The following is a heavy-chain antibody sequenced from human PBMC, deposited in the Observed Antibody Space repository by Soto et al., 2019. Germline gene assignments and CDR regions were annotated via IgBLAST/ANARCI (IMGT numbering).Heavy chain of an antibody. CDR2: ISGSGGST. D-gene: IGHD2-2*01. CDR3: AKDPGPPIVVPAAMPSDYYYYMDV. Sequence: GESLKISCAASGFTFSSYAMSWVRQAPGKGLEWVSAISGSGGSTYYADSVKGRFTISRDNSKNTLYLQMNSLRAEDTAVYYCAKDPGPPIVVPAAMPSDYYYYMDVWGKGTTVTVSS. CDR1: GFTFSSYA. J-gene: IGHJ6*03. V-gene: IGHV3-23*01.